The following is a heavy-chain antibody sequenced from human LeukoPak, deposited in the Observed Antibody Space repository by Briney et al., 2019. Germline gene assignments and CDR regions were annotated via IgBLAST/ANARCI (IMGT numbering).Heavy chain of an antibody. CDR2: INPNSGGT. J-gene: IGHJ4*02. Sequence: GASVKVSCKASGYTFTGYYMHWVRQAPGQGLEWMGWINPNSGGTNYAQKFQGRVTMTRDTSISTAYMELSRLRSDDTAVYYCARDGFDFWSSYLYYFDYWGQGTLVTVSS. V-gene: IGHV1-2*02. CDR1: GYTFTGYY. D-gene: IGHD3-3*01. CDR3: ARDGFDFWSSYLYYFDY.